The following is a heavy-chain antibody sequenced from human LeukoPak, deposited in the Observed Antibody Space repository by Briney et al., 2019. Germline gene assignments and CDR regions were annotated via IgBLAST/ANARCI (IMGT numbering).Heavy chain of an antibody. V-gene: IGHV4-34*01. Sequence: SETLSLTCAVYGGSFSDYYWSWIRQPPGKGLEWIGEINHSGSTNYNPSLKSRVTISVDTSKNQFSLKLSSVTAADTAVYYCARVASGYDFSGHYYYYYMDVWGKGTTVTVS. D-gene: IGHD5-12*01. CDR2: INHSGST. J-gene: IGHJ6*03. CDR1: GGSFSDYY. CDR3: ARVASGYDFSGHYYYYYMDV.